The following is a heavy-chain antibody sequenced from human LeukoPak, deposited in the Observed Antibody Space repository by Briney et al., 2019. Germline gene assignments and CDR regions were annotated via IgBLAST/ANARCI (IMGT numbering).Heavy chain of an antibody. Sequence: SQTLSLTCAISGDSVSSNIAAWNWVRQSPSRGLERLGRTYFRSEWYIDYAVSVKSRATINPDTSKNQFSLQLSSVTPEDTAVYYCTRDQDGMDVWGQGTTVTVSS. J-gene: IGHJ6*02. CDR3: TRDQDGMDV. V-gene: IGHV6-1*01. CDR2: TYFRSEWYI. CDR1: GDSVSSNIAA.